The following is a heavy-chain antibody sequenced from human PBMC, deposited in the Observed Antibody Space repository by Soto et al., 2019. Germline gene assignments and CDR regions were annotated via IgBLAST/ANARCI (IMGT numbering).Heavy chain of an antibody. CDR2: MNPISEKSKT. V-gene: IGHV1-8*01. J-gene: IGHJ6*02. Sequence: ASVKVSCKASGYTFTSHDIIWVRQAAGQGLEWMGWMNPISEKSKTTYLPNFQGRVVMTRDTFLGTAYLELSGLRSDDTAVYYCAREECDILTGSTPCYYGMDVWGQGTTVTVSS. CDR1: GYTFTSHD. D-gene: IGHD3-9*01. CDR3: AREECDILTGSTPCYYGMDV.